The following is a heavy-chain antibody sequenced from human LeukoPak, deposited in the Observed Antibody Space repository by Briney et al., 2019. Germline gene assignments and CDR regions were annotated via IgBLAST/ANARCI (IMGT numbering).Heavy chain of an antibody. CDR3: ATLYYRRSGYSLVPSYFDP. J-gene: IGHJ5*02. Sequence: GASVKVSCKVSGYTLTELSMHWVRQAPGKGLEWMGGFDPEDGKTIYAQKFQGRVTMTEDTSTDTAYMELSSLRSEDTAVYYCATLYYRRSGYSLVPSYFDPWGQGTLVTVSS. CDR1: GYTLTELS. V-gene: IGHV1-24*01. CDR2: FDPEDGKT. D-gene: IGHD3-3*01.